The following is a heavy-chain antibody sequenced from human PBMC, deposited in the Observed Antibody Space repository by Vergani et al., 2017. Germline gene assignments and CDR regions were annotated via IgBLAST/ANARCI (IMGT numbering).Heavy chain of an antibody. D-gene: IGHD2-15*01. CDR2: ISASGNA. J-gene: IGHJ3*01. Sequence: QVQLQASGPGRVKPSQTLSLTCTMSGGSISAGYYFWSWIRQPAGKGLEWLGHISASGNASHSPSLKTRVSMSVDTSKNQFSLTVTSVTAADTAIYFGARRSGGYYSGGKVHPLRTAFAVWGHGTVVTVSS. V-gene: IGHV4-61*02. CDR1: GGSISAGYYF. CDR3: ARRSGGYYSGGKVHPLRTAFAV.